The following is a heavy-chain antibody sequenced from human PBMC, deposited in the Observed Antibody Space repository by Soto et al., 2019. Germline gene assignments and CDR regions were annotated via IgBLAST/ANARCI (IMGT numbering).Heavy chain of an antibody. CDR2: ISVSGGST. CDR1: GFTSSSYA. J-gene: IGHJ4*02. V-gene: IGHV3-23*01. Sequence: GGSLRLSCAASGFTSSSYAISWVRQAPGKGLEWVSAISVSGGSTYYADSVKGRFTISRDNSKKTLYLQMNSLRAVDTAVHYCAKGTPHLEAFDYWGQGTLVTVSS. CDR3: AKGTPHLEAFDY. D-gene: IGHD3-3*01.